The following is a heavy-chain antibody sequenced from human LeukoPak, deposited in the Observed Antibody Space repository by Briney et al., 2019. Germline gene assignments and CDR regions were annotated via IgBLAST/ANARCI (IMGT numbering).Heavy chain of an antibody. CDR2: IRSKANTYAT. J-gene: IGHJ4*02. Sequence: PGGSLRLSCAASGFTFSGSAMHWVRQASGKWLEWVGRIRSKANTYATAYAASVKGRFTISRDDSKNTAYLQMNSLKTEDTAVYYCSRHKNGDTAMVMTPFDYWGQGTLVTVSS. V-gene: IGHV3-73*01. CDR1: GFTFSGSA. CDR3: SRHKNGDTAMVMTPFDY. D-gene: IGHD5-18*01.